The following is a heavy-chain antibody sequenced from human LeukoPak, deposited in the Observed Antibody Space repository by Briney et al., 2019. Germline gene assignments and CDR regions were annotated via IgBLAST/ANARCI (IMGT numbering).Heavy chain of an antibody. CDR3: ARGRWSSGCYLYWFDP. D-gene: IGHD6-19*01. CDR1: GGSFSGYY. V-gene: IGHV4-34*01. CDR2: INHSGST. Sequence: SETLSLTCAVYGGSFSGYYWSWIRQPPGKGLEWIGEINHSGSTNYNPSLKSRVTISVDTSKNQFSLKLSSVTAADTAVYYCARGRWSSGCYLYWFDPWGQGTLVTVSS. J-gene: IGHJ5*02.